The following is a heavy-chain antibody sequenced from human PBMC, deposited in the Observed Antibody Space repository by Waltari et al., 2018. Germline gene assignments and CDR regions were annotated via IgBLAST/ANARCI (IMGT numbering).Heavy chain of an antibody. V-gene: IGHV4-30-4*08. Sequence: QVQLQESGPGLVKPSQTLSLTCTVSGGSISSGYHYCSWIYQSPGKGLEWIGYIYFTGSTFYNPSFWSRLTMSVDTSKSQFSLKLNSVTAADTAVYYCVRKVLGVANDAFDIWGQGTKVTVSS. J-gene: IGHJ3*02. CDR1: GGSISSGYHY. CDR2: IYFTGST. CDR3: VRKVLGVANDAFDI. D-gene: IGHD3-3*01.